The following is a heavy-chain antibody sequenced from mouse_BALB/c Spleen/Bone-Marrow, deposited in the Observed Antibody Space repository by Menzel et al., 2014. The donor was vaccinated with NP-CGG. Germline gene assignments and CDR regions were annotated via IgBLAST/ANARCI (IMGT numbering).Heavy chain of an antibody. Sequence: QVQLQQSGAELAKPGASVKMSCKASGYTFTNYWMHWVKQRPGQGLEWIGYINPSTGNTEYNQKSKDKATLTADKSSNTAFMQLSSLTSEDSAVYFCARGNYEAMDYWGQGTSVTVSS. J-gene: IGHJ4*01. CDR1: GYTFTNYW. CDR2: INPSTGNT. D-gene: IGHD2-1*01. V-gene: IGHV1-7*01. CDR3: ARGNYEAMDY.